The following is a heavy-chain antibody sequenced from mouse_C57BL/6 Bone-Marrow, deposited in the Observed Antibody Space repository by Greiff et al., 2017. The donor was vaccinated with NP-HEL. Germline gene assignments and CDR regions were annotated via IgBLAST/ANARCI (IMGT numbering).Heavy chain of an antibody. D-gene: IGHD2-3*01. J-gene: IGHJ2*01. Sequence: VKLQQSGAELVKPGASVKISCKASGYAFSSYWMNWVKQRPGKGLEWIGQIYPGDGDTNYNGKFKGKATLTADKSSSTAYMQLSSLTSEDSAVYFCARDGYYGTGTWFDYWGQGTTLTVSS. V-gene: IGHV1-80*01. CDR3: ARDGYYGTGTWFDY. CDR2: IYPGDGDT. CDR1: GYAFSSYW.